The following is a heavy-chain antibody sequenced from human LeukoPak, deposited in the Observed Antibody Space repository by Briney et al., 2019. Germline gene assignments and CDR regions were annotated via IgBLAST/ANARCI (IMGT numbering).Heavy chain of an antibody. CDR2: ICEGRTT. D-gene: IGHD3-10*01. Sequence: SETLSLTCTVSGASISSSGYCWGWVRQPPGKGREWIGSICEGRTTYYFPSLKSRIAISIDTSKSQFSLILTSVTAADTAVYYCARERIRWMVRGVTYGMDVWGQGTTVTVSS. CDR3: ARERIRWMVRGVTYGMDV. J-gene: IGHJ6*02. CDR1: GASISSSGYC. V-gene: IGHV4-39*07.